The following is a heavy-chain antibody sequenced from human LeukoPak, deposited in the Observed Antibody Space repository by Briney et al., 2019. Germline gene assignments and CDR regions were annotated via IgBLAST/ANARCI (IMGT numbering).Heavy chain of an antibody. CDR2: ISGSDGST. CDR1: GFT. CDR3: ARAPTSYYYFDY. J-gene: IGHJ4*02. V-gene: IGHV3-23*01. D-gene: IGHD1-26*01. Sequence: GGSLRLSCAASGFTMSWVRQAPGKGLEWVSAISGSDGSTYYADSVKGRFTISRDNSKNTLYLQMNSLRAEDTAVYYCARAPTSYYYFDYWGQGTLVTVSS.